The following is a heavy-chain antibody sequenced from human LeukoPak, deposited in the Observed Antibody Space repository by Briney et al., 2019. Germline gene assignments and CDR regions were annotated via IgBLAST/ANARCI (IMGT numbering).Heavy chain of an antibody. V-gene: IGHV3-23*01. D-gene: IGHD2-21*01. CDR1: GFTFSSYA. CDR3: AKAHIVVVIENAFDI. J-gene: IGHJ3*02. Sequence: GGSLRLSCAASGFTFSSYAMSWVRQAPGKGLEWVSAISGSGGSTYYADSVKGRFTISRDNSKNTLYLLMNSLRAEDTAVYYCAKAHIVVVIENAFDIWGQGTMVTVSS. CDR2: ISGSGGST.